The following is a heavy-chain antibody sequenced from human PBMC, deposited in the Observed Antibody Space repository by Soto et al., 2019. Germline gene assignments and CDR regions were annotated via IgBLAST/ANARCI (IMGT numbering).Heavy chain of an antibody. CDR2: ISSSGSTI. CDR3: ARPLATAAINTIYYYYYGMDV. CDR1: GFTFSSYA. D-gene: IGHD2-2*02. J-gene: IGHJ6*02. V-gene: IGHV3-21*04. Sequence: PGGSLRLSCAASGFTFSSYAMSWVRQAPGKGLEWVSAISSSGSTIYYADSVKGRFTISRDNAKNSLYLQMNSLRAEDTAVYYCARPLATAAINTIYYYYYGMDVWGQGTTVTVSS.